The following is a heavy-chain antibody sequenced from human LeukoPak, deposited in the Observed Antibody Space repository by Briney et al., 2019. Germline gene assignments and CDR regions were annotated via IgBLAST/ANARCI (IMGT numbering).Heavy chain of an antibody. J-gene: IGHJ6*02. D-gene: IGHD3-3*01. V-gene: IGHV3-53*01. CDR3: ARGRSGVVIFRVDHGMDV. Sequence: PGGSLRLSCAASGFTVSSNYMSWVRQAPGKGLECVSVIYSDAATYYADSVKGRFIISGDNSKNTLYLQMNSLRAEDTAVYYCARGRSGVVIFRVDHGMDVWGQGTTVTVSS. CDR2: IYSDAAT. CDR1: GFTVSSNY.